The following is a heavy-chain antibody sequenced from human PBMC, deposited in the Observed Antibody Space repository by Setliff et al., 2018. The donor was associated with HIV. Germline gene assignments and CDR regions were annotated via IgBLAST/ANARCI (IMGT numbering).Heavy chain of an antibody. J-gene: IGHJ6*03. Sequence: ASVKVSCKASGYTSTNYGINWVRQAPGQGLEWMGWISGYNGDTNYAQKLQGRVTMTTDTSTNTAYTELVSLRSVDTAVYYCARRGMNYGDSISFMDVWGKGTTVTVSS. CDR3: ARRGMNYGDSISFMDV. CDR1: GYTSTNYG. CDR2: ISGYNGDT. V-gene: IGHV1-18*01. D-gene: IGHD4-17*01.